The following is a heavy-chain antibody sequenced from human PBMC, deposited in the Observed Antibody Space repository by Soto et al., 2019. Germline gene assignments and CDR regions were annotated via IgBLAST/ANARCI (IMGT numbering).Heavy chain of an antibody. D-gene: IGHD3-10*01. J-gene: IGHJ5*02. V-gene: IGHV1-69*02. CDR3: ARFYGSGSYDNWFDP. CDR2: IIPILGIA. Sequence: GASVKVSCKASGGTFSSYTISWVRQAPGQGLEWMGRIIPILGIANYAQKFQGRVTITADKSTSTAYMELSSLRSEDTAVYYCARFYGSGSYDNWFDPWGQGTLVTVSS. CDR1: GGTFSSYT.